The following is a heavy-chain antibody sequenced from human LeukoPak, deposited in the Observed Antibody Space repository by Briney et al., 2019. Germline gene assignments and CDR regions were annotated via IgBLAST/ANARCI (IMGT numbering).Heavy chain of an antibody. V-gene: IGHV3-30*18. CDR2: ISYDGSNK. J-gene: IGHJ3*02. CDR1: GFSFSDYY. Sequence: GGSLRLSCAASGFSFSDYYMSWIRQAPGKGLEWVAVISYDGSNKYYADSVKGRFTISRDNSKNTLYLQMNSLRAEDTAVYYCAKGVGSSSWSDAFDIWGQGTMVTVSS. D-gene: IGHD6-13*01. CDR3: AKGVGSSSWSDAFDI.